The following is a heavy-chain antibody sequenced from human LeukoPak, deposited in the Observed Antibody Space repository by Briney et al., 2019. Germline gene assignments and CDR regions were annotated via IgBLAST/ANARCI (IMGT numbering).Heavy chain of an antibody. CDR2: ITSSSSYT. CDR1: GFTFSDYY. CDR3: VRGAGDLGY. J-gene: IGHJ4*02. V-gene: IGHV3-11*06. Sequence: GGSLRLSCAASGFTFSDYYMNWIRQAPGKGLEWVSYITSSSSYTNYADSVEGRFTISRDNGKNTLYLQMNSLRAEDTAVYYCVRGAGDLGYWGQGTLVTVSS. D-gene: IGHD2-21*02.